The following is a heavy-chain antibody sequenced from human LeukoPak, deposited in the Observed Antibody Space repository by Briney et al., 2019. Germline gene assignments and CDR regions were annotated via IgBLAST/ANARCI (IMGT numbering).Heavy chain of an antibody. Sequence: PSETLSLTYTVSGGSISSYYWSWIRQPPGKGLEWIGYIYTSGSTNYNPSLKSRVTISVDTSKNQFSLELSSVTAADAAVYYCARRLIAARPGYYYYYMDVWGKGTTVTVSS. CDR3: ARRLIAARPGYYYYYMDV. CDR2: IYTSGST. D-gene: IGHD6-6*01. V-gene: IGHV4-4*09. CDR1: GGSISSYY. J-gene: IGHJ6*03.